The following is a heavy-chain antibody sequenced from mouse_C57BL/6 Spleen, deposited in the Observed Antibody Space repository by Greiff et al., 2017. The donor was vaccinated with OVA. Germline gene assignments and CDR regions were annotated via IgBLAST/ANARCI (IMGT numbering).Heavy chain of an antibody. CDR1: GYTFTSYW. D-gene: IGHD2-3*01. CDR3: ARSPIYDGYYAMDY. J-gene: IGHJ4*01. CDR2: IHPNSGST. V-gene: IGHV1-64*01. Sequence: QVQLQQSGAELVKPGASVKLSCKASGYTFTSYWMHWVKQRPGQGLEWIGMIHPNSGSTNYNEKFKSKATLTVDKSSSTAYMQLSSLTSEDSAVEYGARSPIYDGYYAMDYWGQGTSVTVSS.